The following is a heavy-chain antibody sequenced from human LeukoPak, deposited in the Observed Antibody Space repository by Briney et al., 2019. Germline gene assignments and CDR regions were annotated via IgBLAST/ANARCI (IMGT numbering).Heavy chain of an antibody. CDR2: IWYDGSNK. CDR1: GFTFSSYG. CDR3: AKSRGHYYDSSGSQMNAFDI. D-gene: IGHD3-22*01. Sequence: PGRSLRLSCAASGFTFSSYGMHWVRQAPGKGLEWVAAIWYDGSNKYYADSVKGRFTISRDNSKNTLYLQMNSLRAEDTAVYYCAKSRGHYYDSSGSQMNAFDIWGQGKMVTVSS. J-gene: IGHJ3*02. V-gene: IGHV3-33*06.